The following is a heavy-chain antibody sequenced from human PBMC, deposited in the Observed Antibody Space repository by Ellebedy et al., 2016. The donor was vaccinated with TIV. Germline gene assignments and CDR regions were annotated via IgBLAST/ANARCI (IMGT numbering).Heavy chain of an antibody. CDR2: ISGSGTNT. CDR1: GFTFRSNA. Sequence: GESLKISCVASGFTFRSNALSWVRQASGKGLEWVSAISGSGTNTNYADSVKGRFTISRDNSRNTVYLQMSSLRAEDTAVYYCAKRDFFGVDTLTFDSWGRGTLVTVSS. CDR3: AKRDFFGVDTLTFDS. V-gene: IGHV3-23*01. D-gene: IGHD3-3*01. J-gene: IGHJ4*02.